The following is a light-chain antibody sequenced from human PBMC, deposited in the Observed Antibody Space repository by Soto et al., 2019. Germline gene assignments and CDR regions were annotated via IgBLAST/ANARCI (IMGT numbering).Light chain of an antibody. CDR2: AAS. CDR3: QQSYSSPPA. V-gene: IGKV1-8*01. J-gene: IGKJ5*01. Sequence: AIRMTQSPSSLSASTGDRVTITCRASQGISSYLAWYQQKPGKAPKLLIHAASSLQSGVPSRFSGSGSGTDFTLTISSLQPEDFATYYCQQSYSSPPAFGQGTRLEIK. CDR1: QGISSY.